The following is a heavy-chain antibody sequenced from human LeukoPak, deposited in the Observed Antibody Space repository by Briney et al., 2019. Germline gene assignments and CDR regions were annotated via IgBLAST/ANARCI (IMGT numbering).Heavy chain of an antibody. CDR2: IYTSGST. CDR1: GGSISSYY. CDR3: ARFNWNDASGAFDI. V-gene: IGHV4-4*07. J-gene: IGHJ3*02. Sequence: PSETLSLTCTVSGGSISSYYWSWIRQPAGKGLEWIGRIYTSGSTNYNPSLKSRVTMSVDTSKNQFSLKLSSVTAADTAVYYCARFNWNDASGAFDIWGQGTMVTVSS. D-gene: IGHD1-20*01.